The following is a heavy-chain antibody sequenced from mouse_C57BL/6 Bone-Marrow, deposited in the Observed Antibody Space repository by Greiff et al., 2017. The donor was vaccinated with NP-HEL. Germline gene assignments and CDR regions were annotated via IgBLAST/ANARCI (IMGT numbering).Heavy chain of an antibody. D-gene: IGHD2-3*01. CDR2: IYPGSGST. CDR3: ATDGCHYYAMDY. V-gene: IGHV1-55*01. CDR1: GYTFTSYW. Sequence: VQLQQSGAELVKPGASVKMSCKASGYTFTSYWITWVKQRPGQGLEWIGDIYPGSGSTNYNEKFKSKATLTVDTSSSTAYMQLSSLTSEDSAVYYCATDGCHYYAMDYWGQGTSVTVSS. J-gene: IGHJ4*01.